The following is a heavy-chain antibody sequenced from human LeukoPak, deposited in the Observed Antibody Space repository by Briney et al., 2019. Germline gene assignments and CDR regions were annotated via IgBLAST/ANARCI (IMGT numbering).Heavy chain of an antibody. V-gene: IGHV3-48*03. CDR2: ISNSGRTL. CDR3: ARVFCSTTSCFRNYNYMDV. CDR1: GFTLSGYE. J-gene: IGHJ6*03. D-gene: IGHD2-2*01. Sequence: GGSLRLSCAVSGFTLSGYEMNWVRQAPGKGLEWVSYISNSGRTLYYADSVKGLFTISRDNAKNSLYLQMNSLRAEDTGVYYRARVFCSTTSCFRNYNYMDVWGKGTTVTVSS.